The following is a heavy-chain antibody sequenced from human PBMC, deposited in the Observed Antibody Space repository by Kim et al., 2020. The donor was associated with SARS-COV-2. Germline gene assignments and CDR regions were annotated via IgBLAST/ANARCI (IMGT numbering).Heavy chain of an antibody. CDR2: IYNSGRT. CDR3: ARHDARDFDY. J-gene: IGHJ4*02. Sequence: SETLSLTCSVSDDSISSSSYYWGWIRQRPGKELEWIGSIYNSGRTFYNPSLKSRVTISVDTSKNHFSLKLSFVTAADTAEYYCARHDARDFDYWGQGTL. V-gene: IGHV4-39*01. CDR1: DDSISSSSYY.